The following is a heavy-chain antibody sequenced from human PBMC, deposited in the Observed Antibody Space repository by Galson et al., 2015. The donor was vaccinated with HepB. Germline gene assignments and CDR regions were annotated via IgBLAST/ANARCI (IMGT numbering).Heavy chain of an antibody. CDR1: GFIFSTYA. CDR3: ARDYSRGLTGYRSGWYAGY. Sequence: SLRLSCAASGFIFSTYAMHWVRQAPGKGLEWVAVISYDGNNKYYADSVKGRFTISRDNSKNTLFLQMISLRSEDTAVYYCARDYSRGLTGYRSGWYAGYWGQGTLVTVSS. J-gene: IGHJ4*02. V-gene: IGHV3-30*03. CDR2: ISYDGNNK. D-gene: IGHD6-13*01.